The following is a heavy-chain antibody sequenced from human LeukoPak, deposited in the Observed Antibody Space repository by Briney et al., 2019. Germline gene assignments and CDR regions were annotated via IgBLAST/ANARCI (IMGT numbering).Heavy chain of an antibody. J-gene: IGHJ4*02. CDR3: TRYRDIVVVPAAIVDY. CDR1: GFTFGDYA. V-gene: IGHV3-49*03. D-gene: IGHD2-2*01. Sequence: PGGSLRLSCTASGFTFGDYAMSWFRQAPGKGLEWVGFIRSKAYGGTTEYAASVKGRFTISRDDSKSIAYLQMNSLKTEDTAVYYCTRYRDIVVVPAAIVDYWGQGTLVTVSS. CDR2: IRSKAYGGTT.